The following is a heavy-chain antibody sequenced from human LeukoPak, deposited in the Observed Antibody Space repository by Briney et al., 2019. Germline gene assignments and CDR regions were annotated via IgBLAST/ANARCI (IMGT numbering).Heavy chain of an antibody. D-gene: IGHD3-10*01. V-gene: IGHV3-30-3*01. CDR3: AREGYYGSGSPPSLYFDY. CDR2: TSSDLNVK. CDR1: GFTFRNYV. Sequence: GGSLRLSCAASGFTFRNYVIHWVRQAPGKGLEWVAVTSSDLNVKLYADSVKGRFTISRDNSRSTLYLQMNSLRPEDTAIYYCAREGYYGSGSPPSLYFDYWDQGTLVTVSS. J-gene: IGHJ4*02.